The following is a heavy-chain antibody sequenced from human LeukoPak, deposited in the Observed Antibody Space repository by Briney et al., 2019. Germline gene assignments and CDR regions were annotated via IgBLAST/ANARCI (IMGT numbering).Heavy chain of an antibody. CDR1: GGSISSYY. CDR3: ARQHALDGWLVLDV. Sequence: PSETLSLTCTVSGGSISSYYWSWIRQPAGKGLEWIGRIYTSGSTNYNRSLKSRVTISVDTSKNQFSLKLSSVTAADTAVYYCARQHALDGWLVLDVWGQGTTVTVSS. CDR2: IYTSGST. J-gene: IGHJ6*02. D-gene: IGHD6-19*01. V-gene: IGHV4-4*07.